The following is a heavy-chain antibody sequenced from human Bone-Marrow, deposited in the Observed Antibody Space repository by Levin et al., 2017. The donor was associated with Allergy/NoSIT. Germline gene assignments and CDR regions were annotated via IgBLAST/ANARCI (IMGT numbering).Heavy chain of an antibody. CDR3: ARSSPDRRNSYFIGDY. J-gene: IGHJ4*02. Sequence: GESLKISCAASGFTFSDHYMDWVRQAPGKGLEWVGRIRNKARSYTTEYAASVKGRFTISRDDSKNSLFLQMNSLKTEDTAVYYCARSSPDRRNSYFIGDYWGQGTLVTVSS. CDR1: GFTFSDHY. D-gene: IGHD2/OR15-2a*01. V-gene: IGHV3-72*01. CDR2: IRNKARSYTT.